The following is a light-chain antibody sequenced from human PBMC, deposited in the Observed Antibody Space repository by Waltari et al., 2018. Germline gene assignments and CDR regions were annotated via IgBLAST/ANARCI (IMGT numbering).Light chain of an antibody. CDR1: SSNIGNNA. J-gene: IGLJ3*02. CDR2: YDD. V-gene: IGLV1-36*01. Sequence: QSVLTQPPSVSEAPRQRVTISCSGSSSNIGNNAATWYQQLPGKAPKLLIYYDDLLPSGVSDRFSGSKSGTSASLAISGLQSEDEADYYCAAWDDSLSGWVFGGGTKLTVL. CDR3: AAWDDSLSGWV.